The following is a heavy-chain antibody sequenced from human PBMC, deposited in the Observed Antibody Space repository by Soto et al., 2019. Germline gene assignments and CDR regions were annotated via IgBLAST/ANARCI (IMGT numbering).Heavy chain of an antibody. CDR2: ISGSGGST. Sequence: GGSLRLSCAASGFTFSSYAMSWVRQAPGKGLEWVSAISGSGGSTYYADSVKGRFTISRDNSKNTLYLQMNSLRAEDTAVYYCAKIPEYCSSTSCSDYYYYYYMDVWGKGTTVTVSS. J-gene: IGHJ6*03. CDR1: GFTFSSYA. D-gene: IGHD2-2*01. V-gene: IGHV3-23*01. CDR3: AKIPEYCSSTSCSDYYYYYYMDV.